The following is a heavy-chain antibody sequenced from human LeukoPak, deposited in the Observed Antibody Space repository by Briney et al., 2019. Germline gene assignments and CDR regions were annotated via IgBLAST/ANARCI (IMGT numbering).Heavy chain of an antibody. CDR2: INHSGST. CDR1: GGSFSGYY. D-gene: IGHD2-2*02. Sequence: PSETLSLTCAVYGGSFSGYYWSWIRQHPGKGLEWIGEINHSGSTNYNPSLKSRVTISVDTSKNQFSLKLSSVTAADTAVYYCARRAGCSSTSCYRYYYYYYMDVWGKGTTFTVSS. V-gene: IGHV4-34*01. J-gene: IGHJ6*03. CDR3: ARRAGCSSTSCYRYYYYYYMDV.